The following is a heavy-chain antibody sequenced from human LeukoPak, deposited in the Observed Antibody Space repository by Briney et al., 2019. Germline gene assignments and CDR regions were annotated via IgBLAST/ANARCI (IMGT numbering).Heavy chain of an antibody. D-gene: IGHD3-22*01. J-gene: IGHJ4*02. CDR3: ARQRTNYYDSSGYYLGYFDY. V-gene: IGHV4-30-4*01. CDR1: GGSISSGDYY. CDR2: ISFSGSN. Sequence: PSETLSLTCTVSGGSISSGDYYWSWIRQPPGKGLEWIGYISFSGSNYYNPSPKSRVTISVDTSKNQFSLKLTSVTAADTAVYYCARQRTNYYDSSGYYLGYFDYWGQGTLVTVSS.